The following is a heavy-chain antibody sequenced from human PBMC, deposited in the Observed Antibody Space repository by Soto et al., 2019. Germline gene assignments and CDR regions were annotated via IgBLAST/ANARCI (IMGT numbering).Heavy chain of an antibody. J-gene: IGHJ4*02. CDR3: AHLFVAGLTYYFDY. CDR2: IYWDDDK. D-gene: IGHD2-21*01. CDR1: GFSLSTSAVC. Sequence: QITLKESGPTLVKPTQTLTLTCTFSGFSLSTSAVCVGWIRQPPGKALEWLAFIYWDDDKRYSPSLKSSLTITKDTSKTQVVLAMTHMDPVDTATYDCAHLFVAGLTYYFDYWGQGTLVTVSS. V-gene: IGHV2-5*02.